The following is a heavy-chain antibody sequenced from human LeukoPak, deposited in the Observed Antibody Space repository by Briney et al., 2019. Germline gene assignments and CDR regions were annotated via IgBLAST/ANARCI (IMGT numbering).Heavy chain of an antibody. CDR1: GYTFTGYY. Sequence: PGGSLRLSCAASGYTFTGYYMHWVRQAPGQGLEWMGWINPNSGGTNYAQKFQGRVTMTRDTSISTAYMELSGLRSDDTAVYYCARESGGSYSWWFDPWGQGTLVTVSS. CDR2: INPNSGGT. V-gene: IGHV1-2*02. D-gene: IGHD1-26*01. J-gene: IGHJ5*02. CDR3: ARESGGSYSWWFDP.